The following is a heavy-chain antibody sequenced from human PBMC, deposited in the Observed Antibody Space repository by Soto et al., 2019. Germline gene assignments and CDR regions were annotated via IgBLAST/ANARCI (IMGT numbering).Heavy chain of an antibody. CDR1: GGSISSYY. Sequence: SETLSLTCTVSGGSISSYYWSWIRQPPGKGQEWIGYIYHSGSTNYNPSLKSRVTISVDTSKNQFSLKLSSVTAADTAVYYCARGIVVVPAAMVPYYYYMDVWGKGTTVTVSS. J-gene: IGHJ6*03. D-gene: IGHD2-2*01. CDR2: IYHSGST. CDR3: ARGIVVVPAAMVPYYYYMDV. V-gene: IGHV4-59*01.